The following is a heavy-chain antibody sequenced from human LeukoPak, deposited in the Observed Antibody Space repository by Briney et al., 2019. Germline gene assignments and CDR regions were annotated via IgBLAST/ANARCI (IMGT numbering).Heavy chain of an antibody. D-gene: IGHD3-3*01. CDR3: ARGYYDFWSGSFIYFDY. CDR1: GGSISSYY. V-gene: IGHV4-4*07. Sequence: SETLSLTCTVSGGSISSYYWSWIRQPAGKGLEWVGRIYTSGSTNYNPSLKSRVTMSVDTSKNQFSLKLSSVTAADTAVYYCARGYYDFWSGSFIYFDYWGQGTLVTVSS. J-gene: IGHJ4*02. CDR2: IYTSGST.